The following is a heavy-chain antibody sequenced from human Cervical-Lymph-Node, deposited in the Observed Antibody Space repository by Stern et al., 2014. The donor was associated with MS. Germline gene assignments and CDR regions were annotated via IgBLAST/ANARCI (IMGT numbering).Heavy chain of an antibody. V-gene: IGHV1-18*01. Sequence: VQLVESGAEVKKPGASVKVSCKASGYTFTSYGISWVRQAPGQGLEWMGLISAYNGNTNYAQKRQGRFTKTTDTSTSTAYMYLRSLISDDTAVYYCARGLLGIENAFDIWGQGTMVTVSS. D-gene: IGHD2-15*01. CDR1: GYTFTSYG. CDR3: ARGLLGIENAFDI. CDR2: ISAYNGNT. J-gene: IGHJ3*02.